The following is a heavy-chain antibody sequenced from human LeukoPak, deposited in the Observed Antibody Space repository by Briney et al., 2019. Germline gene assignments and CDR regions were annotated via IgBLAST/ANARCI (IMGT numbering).Heavy chain of an antibody. V-gene: IGHV4-59*01. J-gene: IGHJ5*02. CDR2: IYYSGST. D-gene: IGHD3-22*01. CDR3: ARVTVTYYYDSSGYVRFDP. CDR1: GGSISSYY. Sequence: SETLSLTCTVSGGSISSYYWSWIRQPPGKGLEWIGYIYYSGSTNYNPSLKSRVTISVDTSKNQFPLKLSSVTAADTAVYYCARVTVTYYYDSSGYVRFDPWGQGTLVTVSS.